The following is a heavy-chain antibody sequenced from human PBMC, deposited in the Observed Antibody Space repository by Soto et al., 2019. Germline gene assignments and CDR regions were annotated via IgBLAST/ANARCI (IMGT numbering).Heavy chain of an antibody. CDR2: IYYSGST. V-gene: IGHV4-59*01. J-gene: IGHJ3*02. D-gene: IGHD3-9*01. Sequence: QVQLQESGPGLVKPSETLSLTCTVSGGSISSYYWSWIRQPPGKGLEWIGYIYYSGSTNYNPSLKGPITLSVDTAKNQFSLKLSSVTAVDTAVYYCARALILTGYYIHDAFDIWGQGTMVTVSS. CDR3: ARALILTGYYIHDAFDI. CDR1: GGSISSYY.